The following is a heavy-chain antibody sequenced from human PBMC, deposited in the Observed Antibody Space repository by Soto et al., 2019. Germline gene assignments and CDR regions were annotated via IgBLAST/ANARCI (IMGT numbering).Heavy chain of an antibody. V-gene: IGHV3-9*01. CDR1: GFTFDDYA. D-gene: IGHD4-17*01. Sequence: EVQLVESGGGLVQPGRSLRLSCAASGFTFDDYAMHWVRQAPGKGLEWVSGISWNSGSIGYADSVKGRFTISRDNAKNSLYLQMNSLRAEDTALYYCEKAQFHNYGDYYFDYWGQGTLVTVSS. CDR3: EKAQFHNYGDYYFDY. J-gene: IGHJ4*02. CDR2: ISWNSGSI.